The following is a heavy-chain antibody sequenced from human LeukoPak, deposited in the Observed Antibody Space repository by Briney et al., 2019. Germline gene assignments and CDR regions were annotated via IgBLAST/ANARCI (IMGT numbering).Heavy chain of an antibody. D-gene: IGHD4-17*01. CDR2: INPSGGST. CDR1: GYTFTSYY. CDR3: ARDESRYGDYGPPYFDY. V-gene: IGHV1-46*01. J-gene: IGHJ4*02. Sequence: GASVKVSCTASGYTFTSYYMHWVRQATGQGLEWMGIINPSGGSTTYAQKFQGRVNMTRDTSTSIAYMEVSSLRSEDTAVYYCARDESRYGDYGPPYFDYWGQGTPVTVSS.